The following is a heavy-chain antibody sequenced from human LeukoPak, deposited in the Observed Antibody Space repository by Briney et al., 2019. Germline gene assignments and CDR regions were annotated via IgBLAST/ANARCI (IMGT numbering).Heavy chain of an antibody. CDR2: ISGSGGST. CDR1: GFTFSTYW. D-gene: IGHD3-10*01. V-gene: IGHV3-23*01. CDR3: AKRGQVDDAFDI. Sequence: QPGGSLRLSCAASGFTFSTYWMSWVRQAPGKGLEWVSAISGSGGSTYYADSVKGRFTISRDNSKNTLYLQMNSLRAEDTAVYYCAKRGQVDDAFDIWGQGTMVTVSS. J-gene: IGHJ3*02.